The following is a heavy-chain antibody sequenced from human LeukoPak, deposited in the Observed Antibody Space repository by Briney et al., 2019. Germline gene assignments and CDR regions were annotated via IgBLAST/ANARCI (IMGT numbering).Heavy chain of an antibody. J-gene: IGHJ4*02. V-gene: IGHV3-15*01. CDR3: TTVYLTGEGNDY. D-gene: IGHD3-9*01. CDR1: GFIFSNAW. CDR2: IKSKTDGGTT. Sequence: GGSLRLSCAASGFIFSNAWMSWVRQAPGKGLEWVGRIKSKTDGGTTDYAAPVKGRLIISRDDSKNTLYLQMNSLKTEDTALYYCTTVYLTGEGNDYWGQGTLVTVSS.